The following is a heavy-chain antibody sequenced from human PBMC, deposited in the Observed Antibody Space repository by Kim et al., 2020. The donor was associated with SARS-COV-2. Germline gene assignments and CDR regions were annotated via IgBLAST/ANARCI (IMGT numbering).Heavy chain of an antibody. D-gene: IGHD3-16*01. Sequence: YADAVKGRFTISRDNAKNTLYLQMNSLRAEDTAVDYCARDYPGGNYGMDVWGQGTTVTVSS. CDR3: ARDYPGGNYGMDV. J-gene: IGHJ6*02. V-gene: IGHV3-30*01.